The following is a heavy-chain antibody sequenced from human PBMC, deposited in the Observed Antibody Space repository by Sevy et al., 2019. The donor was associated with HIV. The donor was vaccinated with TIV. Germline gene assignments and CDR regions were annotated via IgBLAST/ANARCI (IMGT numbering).Heavy chain of an antibody. D-gene: IGHD3-22*01. CDR3: ARKDSSGLDC. CDR2: INSDGSST. Sequence: GGSLRLSCAASGFTFSRYWMYWVRQVPGKGLVWVSRINSDGSSTSYADSVRGRFTISRDNAKNTLYLQMNSLRAEDTAVYYCARKDSSGLDCWGQGTLVTVSS. J-gene: IGHJ4*02. V-gene: IGHV3-74*01. CDR1: GFTFSRYW.